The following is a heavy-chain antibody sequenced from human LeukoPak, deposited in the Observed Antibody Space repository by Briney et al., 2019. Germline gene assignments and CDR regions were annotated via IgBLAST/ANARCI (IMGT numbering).Heavy chain of an antibody. D-gene: IGHD3-3*01. CDR3: AKTSDFWSGSYYFDY. Sequence: PSETLSLTCTVSGGSISSGSYYWSWIRQPAGKGLEWIGRIYTSGSTNYNSSLKSRVTISVDTSKNQFSLKLTSVTAADTAVYYCAKTSDFWSGSYYFDYWGQGTLVTVSS. V-gene: IGHV4-61*02. CDR1: GGSISSGSYY. J-gene: IGHJ4*02. CDR2: IYTSGST.